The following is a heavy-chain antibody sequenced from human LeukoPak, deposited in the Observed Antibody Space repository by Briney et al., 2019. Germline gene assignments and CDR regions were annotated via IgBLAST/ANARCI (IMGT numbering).Heavy chain of an antibody. CDR1: GYTFTSYD. Sequence: ASVKVSCKASGYTFTSYDINWVRQATGQGLEWMGWINPNSGGTNYAQKFQGRVTMTTDTSTSTAYMELRSLRSDDTAVYYCARDFGIGSGPAGFDYWGQGTLVTVSS. D-gene: IGHD2-15*01. J-gene: IGHJ4*02. CDR3: ARDFGIGSGPAGFDY. V-gene: IGHV1-18*01. CDR2: INPNSGGT.